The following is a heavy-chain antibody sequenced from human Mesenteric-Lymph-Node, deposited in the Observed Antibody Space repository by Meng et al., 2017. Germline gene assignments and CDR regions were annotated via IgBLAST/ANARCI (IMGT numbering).Heavy chain of an antibody. D-gene: IGHD3-9*01. V-gene: IGHV1-3*01. CDR3: ARDRPYFDSNWFDP. CDR1: GYTFTSYG. J-gene: IGHJ5*02. Sequence: QVQLVQSGAELKKPGASVKVSCKASGYTFTSYGIHWVRQAPGQGLEWMGWINVGNDKRKYSQKFQGRVTITRDTSASTAYMEVSSLRSEDTAVYYCARDRPYFDSNWFDPWGQGTLVHRLL. CDR2: INVGNDKR.